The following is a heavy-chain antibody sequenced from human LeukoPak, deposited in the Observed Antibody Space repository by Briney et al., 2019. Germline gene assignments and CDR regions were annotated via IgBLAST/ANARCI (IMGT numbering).Heavy chain of an antibody. V-gene: IGHV4-61*01. J-gene: IGHJ2*01. Sequence: SETLSLICTVSGGSVSSGSYYWSWIRQPPGKGLEWIGYIYYSGSTNYNPSLKSRVTISVDTSKNQFSLKLSSVTAADTAVYYRARDRGPSTRFDLWGRGTLVTVSS. CDR3: ARDRGPSTRFDL. CDR1: GGSVSSGSYY. D-gene: IGHD3-10*01. CDR2: IYYSGST.